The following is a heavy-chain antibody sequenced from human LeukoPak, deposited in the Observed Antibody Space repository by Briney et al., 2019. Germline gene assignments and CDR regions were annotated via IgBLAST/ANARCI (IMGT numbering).Heavy chain of an antibody. CDR1: GGSISNYY. CDR3: ARYSGYYLSYFDY. V-gene: IGHV4-59*01. D-gene: IGHD3-22*01. CDR2: IYYSGIT. J-gene: IGHJ4*02. Sequence: SETLSLTCTVSGGSISNYYWSWIRQPPGKGLEWIGHIYYSGITTYDPSFKSRVIISVDTSKNQFFLRLSSVTAADTAMYYCARYSGYYLSYFDYWGQGTLVTVSS.